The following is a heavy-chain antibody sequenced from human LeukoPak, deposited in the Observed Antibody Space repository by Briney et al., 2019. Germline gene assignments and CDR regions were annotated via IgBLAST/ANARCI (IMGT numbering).Heavy chain of an antibody. CDR1: GGSISSGSYY. V-gene: IGHV4-61*02. Sequence: PSQTLSLTCTVSGGSISSGSYYWSWIRQPAGKGLEWIGRIYTSGSTNYNPSLKSRVTISVDTSKNQFSLKLSSVTAADTAVYYCARERYYYARGGLDVWSKGTTVTVSS. CDR2: IYTSGST. D-gene: IGHD3-10*02. CDR3: ARERYYYARGGLDV. J-gene: IGHJ6*04.